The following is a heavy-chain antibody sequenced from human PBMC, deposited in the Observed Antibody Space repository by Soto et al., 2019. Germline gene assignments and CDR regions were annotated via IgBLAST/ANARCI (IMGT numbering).Heavy chain of an antibody. CDR1: GGSISSYY. Sequence: SETLSLTCTVSGGSISSYYWSWIRQPPGKGLEWIGYIYYSGSTNYNPSLKSRVTISVDTSKNQFSLKLSSMTAADTAVYYCARDQGSMLLDDWGQGTLVTVSS. J-gene: IGHJ4*02. CDR3: ARDQGSMLLDD. CDR2: IYYSGST. V-gene: IGHV4-59*01. D-gene: IGHD2-8*01.